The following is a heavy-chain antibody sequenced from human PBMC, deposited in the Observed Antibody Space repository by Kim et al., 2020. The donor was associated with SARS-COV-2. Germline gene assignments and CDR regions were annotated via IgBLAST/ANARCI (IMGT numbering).Heavy chain of an antibody. CDR3: ARWGWDSSGWYADY. D-gene: IGHD6-19*01. Sequence: ADSVKGRFTISRDNAKISLYLQMNSLRAEDTAVYYCARWGWDSSGWYADYWGQGTLVTVSS. J-gene: IGHJ4*02. V-gene: IGHV3-21*01.